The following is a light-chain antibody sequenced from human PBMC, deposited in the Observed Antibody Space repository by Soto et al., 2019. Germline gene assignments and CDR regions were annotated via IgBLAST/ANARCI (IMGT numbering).Light chain of an antibody. Sequence: DIQITQSPSTLSASVGDRVTITCRASQNISTWLSWYQHQTGTAPKLLIYAASSLQGGVPSRLSGSGYGTQFTLTIRGLQTEDFATYYCQQSYKILTFGGGTKVDIK. J-gene: IGKJ4*01. CDR3: QQSYKILT. CDR1: QNISTW. V-gene: IGKV1-39*01. CDR2: AAS.